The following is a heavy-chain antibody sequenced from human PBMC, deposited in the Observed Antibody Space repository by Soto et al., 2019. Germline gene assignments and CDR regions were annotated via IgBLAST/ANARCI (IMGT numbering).Heavy chain of an antibody. CDR1: GDTFSSYW. D-gene: IGHD5-12*01. V-gene: IGHV5-51*01. CDR2: MFLGGSDT. CDR3: ARRSEYGAYDGGMDV. Sequence: GESLKISCQGSGDTFSSYWIGWVRQMPGKGLEWMGIMFLGGSDTRYSPSFQGRVNISADKSIRTAYLQWNSLEASDTAIYYCARRSEYGAYDGGMDVWGQGTTVTVSS. J-gene: IGHJ6*02.